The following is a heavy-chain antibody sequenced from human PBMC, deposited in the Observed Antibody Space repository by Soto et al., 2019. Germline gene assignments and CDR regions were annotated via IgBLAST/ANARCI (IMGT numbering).Heavy chain of an antibody. J-gene: IGHJ5*02. Sequence: EVPLLESGGGLVQPGGSLRLSCSASGFAFNNYAMSWVRQAPGKVLEWVSAITGSGGNTYYADSVKGRFTISRDNSKDTLYLQMSSLRAEDTALYYCAKWGDIGVAGLDLWGPGPLVSVSS. CDR2: ITGSGGNT. CDR1: GFAFNNYA. D-gene: IGHD6-19*01. CDR3: AKWGDIGVAGLDL. V-gene: IGHV3-23*01.